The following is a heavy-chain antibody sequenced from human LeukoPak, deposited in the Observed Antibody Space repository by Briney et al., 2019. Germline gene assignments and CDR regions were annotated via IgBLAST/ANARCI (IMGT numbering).Heavy chain of an antibody. CDR2: IYNSGST. D-gene: IGHD6-6*01. Sequence: SETLSPTCTVSGGSISSGDYYWNWIRQPPGKGLEWIGYIYNSGSTYYNPSLKSRVTISVDTSKNQFSLKLSSVTAADTAVYYCARDGGASSRNFDYWGQGTRATVSS. CDR3: ARDGGASSRNFDY. J-gene: IGHJ4*02. CDR1: GGSISSGDYY. V-gene: IGHV4-30-4*08.